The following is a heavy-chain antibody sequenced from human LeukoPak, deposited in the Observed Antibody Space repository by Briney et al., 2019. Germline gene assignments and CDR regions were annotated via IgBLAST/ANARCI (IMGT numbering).Heavy chain of an antibody. Sequence: PGGFLRLSCAASGFTFSSYAMHWVRQAPGKGLEWVAVISYDGSNKYYADSVKGRFTISRDNSKNTLYLQMNSLRAEDTAVYYCARDQVRIAATHYYYGMDVWGQGTTVTVSS. CDR3: ARDQVRIAATHYYYGMDV. J-gene: IGHJ6*02. CDR1: GFTFSSYA. V-gene: IGHV3-30-3*01. CDR2: ISYDGSNK. D-gene: IGHD2-15*01.